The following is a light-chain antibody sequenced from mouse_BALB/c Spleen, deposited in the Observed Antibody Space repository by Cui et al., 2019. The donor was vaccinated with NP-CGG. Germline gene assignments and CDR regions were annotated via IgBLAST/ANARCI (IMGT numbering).Light chain of an antibody. J-gene: IGKJ1*01. V-gene: IGKV4-80*01. Sequence: QIVLTQSPAIMSASLGEEITLTCSASSSVSSMHWYQQKSGTSPKLLIYSTSNLASGVPSRFSGSGSGTFYSLTISSVEAEDAADYYCHQWSSYPWTFGGGTKLEIK. CDR3: HQWSSYPWT. CDR1: SSVSS. CDR2: STS.